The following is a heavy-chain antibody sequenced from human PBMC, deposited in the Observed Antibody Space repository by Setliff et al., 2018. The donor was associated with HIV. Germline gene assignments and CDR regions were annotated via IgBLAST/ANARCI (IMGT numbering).Heavy chain of an antibody. D-gene: IGHD6-19*01. CDR3: ARHTIGVATWSDGFDF. V-gene: IGHV4-59*11. Sequence: LTCSVSGGSISSHYWTWIRRSPGKGLEWIGSVYYSGDTDYNPSLKSRVSSSVDTSKNQFSLKLSSVTAADTAVYYCARHTIGVATWSDGFDFWGQGRLVTVSS. J-gene: IGHJ4*02. CDR2: VYYSGDT. CDR1: GGSISSHY.